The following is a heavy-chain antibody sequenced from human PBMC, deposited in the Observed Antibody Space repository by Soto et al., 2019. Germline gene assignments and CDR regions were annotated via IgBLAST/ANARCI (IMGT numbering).Heavy chain of an antibody. CDR3: ARGDSYGHARGWWFDP. Sequence: QVQLQESGPGLVKPSQTLSLTCTVSGGSISSGGYYWSWIRQHPGKGLEWIGYINYSGSTYYNPSLKSRVTISVDTSKHQFSLKLSSVTAADTAVYYCARGDSYGHARGWWFDPWGQGTLVTVSS. CDR1: GGSISSGGYY. V-gene: IGHV4-31*03. J-gene: IGHJ5*02. D-gene: IGHD5-18*01. CDR2: INYSGST.